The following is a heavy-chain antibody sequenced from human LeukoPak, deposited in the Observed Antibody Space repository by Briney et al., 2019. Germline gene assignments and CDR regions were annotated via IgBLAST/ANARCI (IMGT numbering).Heavy chain of an antibody. CDR3: ARVTLPPYYDFWSGYFDY. Sequence: GGSLRLSCAASGFTFSSYSMNWVRQAPGKGLEWVSSISSSSSYIYYADSVKGRFTISRDNSKNTLYLQMNSLRAEDTAVYYCARVTLPPYYDFWSGYFDYWGQGTLVTVSS. CDR2: ISSSSSYI. J-gene: IGHJ4*02. V-gene: IGHV3-21*01. CDR1: GFTFSSYS. D-gene: IGHD3-3*01.